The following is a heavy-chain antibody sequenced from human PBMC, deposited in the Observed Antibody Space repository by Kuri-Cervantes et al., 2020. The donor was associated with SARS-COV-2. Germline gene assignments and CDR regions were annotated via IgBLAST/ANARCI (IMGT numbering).Heavy chain of an antibody. CDR3: AKPLSITMIVVVTTYGMDV. CDR2: ISYDGSNK. V-gene: IGHV3-30*18. Sequence: GGSLRLSRAASGFTFSSYEMNWVRQAPGKGLEWVAVISYDGSNKYYADSVKGRFTISRDNSKNTLYLQMNSLRAEDTAVYYCAKPLSITMIVVVTTYGMDVWGQGTTVTVSS. CDR1: GFTFSSYE. D-gene: IGHD3-22*01. J-gene: IGHJ6*02.